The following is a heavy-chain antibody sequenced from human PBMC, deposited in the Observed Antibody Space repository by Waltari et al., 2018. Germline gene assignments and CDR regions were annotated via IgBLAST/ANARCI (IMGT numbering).Heavy chain of an antibody. CDR3: ARALFMTRVTTPDYYGMDV. Sequence: QVQLVQSGAEVKKPGASVKVSCKASGYTFTGHFMPWVRQAPGQGLEWRGWINPNTGATYYAHESQGGVTMTRDTSISTFYMELSGLTSDDTATYYCARALFMTRVTTPDYYGMDVWGQGTTVTVSS. CDR2: INPNTGAT. J-gene: IGHJ6*02. V-gene: IGHV1-2*07. CDR1: GYTFTGHF. D-gene: IGHD4-4*01.